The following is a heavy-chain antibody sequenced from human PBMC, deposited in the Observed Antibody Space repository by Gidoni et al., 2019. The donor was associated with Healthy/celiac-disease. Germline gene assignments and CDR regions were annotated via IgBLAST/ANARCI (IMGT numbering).Heavy chain of an antibody. V-gene: IGHV3-74*01. CDR2: INSDGSST. Sequence: EVQLVESGGGLVQPGGSLRLSCAASGFTFSSYWMHWVRQAPGKGLVWVSRINSDGSSTSYADSVKGRFTISRDNAKNTLYLQMNSLRAEDTAVYYCARVRQQLGAGGYYGMDVWGQGTTVTVSS. J-gene: IGHJ6*02. CDR3: ARVRQQLGAGGYYGMDV. D-gene: IGHD6-13*01. CDR1: GFTFSSYW.